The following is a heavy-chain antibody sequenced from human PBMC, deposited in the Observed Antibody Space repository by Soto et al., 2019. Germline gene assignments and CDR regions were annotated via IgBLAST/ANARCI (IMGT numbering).Heavy chain of an antibody. J-gene: IGHJ5*02. CDR2: MNPNSGNT. CDR1: GYTFTSYD. Sequence: ASVKVSCKASGYTFTSYDINWVRQATGQGLEWMGWMNPNSGNTGYAQKFQGRVTMTRNTSISTAYMELSSLRSEDTAVYYCARGLVHCSRGSCYSGDFDPWGQGTLVTAPQ. D-gene: IGHD2-15*01. V-gene: IGHV1-8*01. CDR3: ARGLVHCSRGSCYSGDFDP.